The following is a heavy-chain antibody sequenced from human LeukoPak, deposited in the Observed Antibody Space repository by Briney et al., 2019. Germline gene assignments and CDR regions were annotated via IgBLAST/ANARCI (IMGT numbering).Heavy chain of an antibody. CDR2: INGGNGDA. CDR1: GYTFTSYG. CDR3: ARGGVPGYYYDSSGYYYPYFDY. J-gene: IGHJ4*02. V-gene: IGHV1-3*01. D-gene: IGHD3-22*01. Sequence: ASVKVSCKTSGYTFTSYGMHWVRQAPGQRLEWMGWINGGNGDAKYSQKFQGRVTIIRDTSASTAYMELSSLRSEDTAVYYCARGGVPGYYYDSSGYYYPYFDYWGQGTLVTVSS.